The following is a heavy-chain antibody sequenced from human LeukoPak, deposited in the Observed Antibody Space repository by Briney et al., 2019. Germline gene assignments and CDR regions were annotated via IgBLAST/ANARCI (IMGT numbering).Heavy chain of an antibody. CDR3: ARSYSGTYLGLDY. D-gene: IGHD1-26*01. J-gene: IGHJ4*02. V-gene: IGHV4-39*01. CDR2: IYYSGST. Sequence: PSETLSLTCTVSGDSFTSSDYYWGWIRQPPGKGLEWIGSIYYSGSTHYNPSLKSRVTISEDTPKKQFSLKLSSVTAADTAVYYCARSYSGTYLGLDYWGQGTLVTVSS. CDR1: GDSFTSSDYY.